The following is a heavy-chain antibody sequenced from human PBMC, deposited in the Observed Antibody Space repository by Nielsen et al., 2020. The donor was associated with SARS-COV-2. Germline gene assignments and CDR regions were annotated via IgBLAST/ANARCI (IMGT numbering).Heavy chain of an antibody. D-gene: IGHD3-9*01. CDR3: ARAPDVDVLTGDYPDGFDV. Sequence: SETLSLTCAVYGGSFSGYCWSWIRQLPGKGLEWIGEIDHSGTATLNPSLKGRVTVSVNPSKNQFSLKMTSMTAADTAVYFCARAPDVDVLTGDYPDGFDVWGQGTDVTVSS. CDR2: IDHSGTA. CDR1: GGSFSGYC. J-gene: IGHJ3*01. V-gene: IGHV4-34*01.